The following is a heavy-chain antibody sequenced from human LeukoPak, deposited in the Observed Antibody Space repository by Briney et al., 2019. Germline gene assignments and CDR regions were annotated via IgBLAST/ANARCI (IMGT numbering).Heavy chain of an antibody. D-gene: IGHD6-13*01. CDR1: GFTFSNYA. CDR3: AKDQLERHYYYSVDV. V-gene: IGHV3-23*01. CDR2: MSGSGGIT. Sequence: AGGSLRLSCAASGFTFSNYAMNWVRQAPGKGLEWVSTMSGSGGITYYADSVKGRFTISRDNSKNTLFLQMNSLRAEDTAVYYCAKDQLERHYYYSVDVWGQGTTVTVSS. J-gene: IGHJ6*02.